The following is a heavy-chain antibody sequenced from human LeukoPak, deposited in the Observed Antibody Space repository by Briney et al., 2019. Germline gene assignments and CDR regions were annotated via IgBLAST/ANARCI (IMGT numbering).Heavy chain of an antibody. D-gene: IGHD3-3*01. Sequence: ASVKVSCKASGYTFTSYDINWVRQATGQGLEWMGWMNPNSGNRGYAQKFQGRVTMTRNTSISTAYMELSRLRSEDTAVYYCARGPRSYYDFWSGYYYLPSFYYYYYGMDVWGQGTTVTVSS. CDR1: GYTFTSYD. CDR3: ARGPRSYYDFWSGYYYLPSFYYYYYGMDV. J-gene: IGHJ6*02. CDR2: MNPNSGNR. V-gene: IGHV1-8*01.